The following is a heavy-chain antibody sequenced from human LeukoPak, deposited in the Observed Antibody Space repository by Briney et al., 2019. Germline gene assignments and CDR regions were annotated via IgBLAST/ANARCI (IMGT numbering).Heavy chain of an antibody. CDR2: IWHDGSNK. Sequence: GRSLRLSCAASGFTFSSYGMHWVRQAPGRGLEWVAIIWHDGSNKYYADSVKGRFTIPRDNSKNTLDLQMNSLRDEDTAVYYCARDRSSGAFDYWGQGTLVTVSS. CDR3: ARDRSSGAFDY. CDR1: GFTFSSYG. D-gene: IGHD2-15*01. V-gene: IGHV3-33*01. J-gene: IGHJ4*02.